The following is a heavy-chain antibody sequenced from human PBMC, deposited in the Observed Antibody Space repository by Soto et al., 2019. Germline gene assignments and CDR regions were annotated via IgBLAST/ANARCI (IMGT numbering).Heavy chain of an antibody. Sequence: ASVKVYCKASGYTFTGYYMHWVRQAPGQGLEWMGWINPNSGGTNYAQKFQGRVTMTRDTSISTAYMELSRLRSDDTAVYYCARDLRRLRGTLTHSDYWGQGTLVTVSS. D-gene: IGHD2-15*01. J-gene: IGHJ4*02. V-gene: IGHV1-2*02. CDR2: INPNSGGT. CDR3: ARDLRRLRGTLTHSDY. CDR1: GYTFTGYY.